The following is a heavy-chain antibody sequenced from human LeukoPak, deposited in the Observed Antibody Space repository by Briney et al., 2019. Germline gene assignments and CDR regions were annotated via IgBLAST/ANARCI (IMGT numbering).Heavy chain of an antibody. CDR1: GFTFSSHW. V-gene: IGHV3-7*01. J-gene: IGHJ4*02. CDR2: IKQDGSEK. CDR3: ARVGCSSTSCYFDY. Sequence: GGSLRLSCAASGFTFSSHWMSWVRQAPGKGLEWVANIKQDGSEKYYVDSVKGRFTISRDNAKNSLYLQMNSLRAEDTAVYYCARVGCSSTSCYFDYWGQGTLVTVSS. D-gene: IGHD2-2*01.